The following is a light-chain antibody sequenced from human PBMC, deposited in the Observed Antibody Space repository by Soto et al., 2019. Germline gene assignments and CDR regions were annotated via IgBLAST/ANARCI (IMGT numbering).Light chain of an antibody. Sequence: DIVLRQSLPTRCLSRGNRVTLSCRANEIISHSLAWYQQKPGQAPRILIYDASFRATGIPERFSGSGSGTDFTLSISSLEPEDFAVYYCQLSQQRSSWPPIAFGQGTRLEIK. J-gene: IGKJ5*01. CDR3: QLSQQRSSWPPIA. V-gene: IGKV3-11*01. CDR2: DAS. CDR1: EIISHS.